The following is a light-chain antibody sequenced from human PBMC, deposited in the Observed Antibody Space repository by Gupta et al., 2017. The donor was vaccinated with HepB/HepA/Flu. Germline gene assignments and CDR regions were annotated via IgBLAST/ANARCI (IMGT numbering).Light chain of an antibody. J-gene: IGLJ3*02. CDR3: SSYAGSNNSWV. CDR1: SSDVGGYNY. V-gene: IGLV2-8*01. CDR2: EVS. Sequence: QSALTQPPSASGSPGQSVTISCPRTSSDVGGYNYVSWYQQHPGKAPKLMIYEVSKRPSGVPDRFSGSKSGNTASLTVSGLQAEDEADYYCSSYAGSNNSWVFGGGTKLTVL.